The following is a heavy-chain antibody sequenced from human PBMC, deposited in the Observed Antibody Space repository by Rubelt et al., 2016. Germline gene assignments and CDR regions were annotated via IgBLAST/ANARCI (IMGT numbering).Heavy chain of an antibody. Sequence: QVQLQESGPGLVKPSQTLSLTCTVSGGSISSGGYYWSWIRQHPGKGLEWIGYIYYSGSTYYNPSLKGRFTISVDTSKNQFSLKLSSVTAADTAVYYCASRTAMVQIGAFDIWGQGTMVTVSS. CDR1: GGSISSGGYY. CDR3: ASRTAMVQIGAFDI. V-gene: IGHV4-31*03. CDR2: IYYSGST. J-gene: IGHJ3*02. D-gene: IGHD5-18*01.